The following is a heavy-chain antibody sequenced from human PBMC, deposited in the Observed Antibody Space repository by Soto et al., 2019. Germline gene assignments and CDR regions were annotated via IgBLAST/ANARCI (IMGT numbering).Heavy chain of an antibody. CDR1: GFTFTNYL. Sequence: GGSLRLSCAASGFTFTNYLMTWVRQAPGKGLEWVSSIDKSGGDTYYADSVKGRFTISRDNSKNTLYLQMNGLRAEDTALYYCAKDTYSRSWYFWGQGTMVTVYS. CDR3: AKDTYSRSWYF. CDR2: IDKSGGDT. J-gene: IGHJ4*02. V-gene: IGHV3-23*05. D-gene: IGHD2-2*01.